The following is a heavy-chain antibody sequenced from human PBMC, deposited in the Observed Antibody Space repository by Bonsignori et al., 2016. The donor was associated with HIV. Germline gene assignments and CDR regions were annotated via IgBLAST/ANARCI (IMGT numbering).Heavy chain of an antibody. CDR1: GFPVSSNY. V-gene: IGHV3-66*01. J-gene: IGHJ6*04. Sequence: GGSLRLSCAASGFPVSSNYMNWVRQAPGRGLEWVSIIYSGGSTYYADSVKGRFTISRDNSKNTLYLQMSSLRAEDTAVYYCARDWDYAMDVWGKGTTVTVSS. CDR3: ARDWDYAMDV. D-gene: IGHD3-16*01. CDR2: IYSGGST.